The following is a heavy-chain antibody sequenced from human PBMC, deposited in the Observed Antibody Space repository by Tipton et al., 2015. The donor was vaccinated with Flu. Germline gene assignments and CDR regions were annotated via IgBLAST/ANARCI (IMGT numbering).Heavy chain of an antibody. D-gene: IGHD1-26*01. J-gene: IGHJ2*01. CDR2: ISYDGSNK. Sequence: AASGFTFSSYAMHWVRQAPGKGLEWVAVISYDGSNKYYADSVKGRFTISRDNSKNTLYLQMNSLRAEDTAVYYCARGGSDLYWYFDLWGRGTLVTVSS. CDR3: ARGGSDLYWYFDL. CDR1: GFTFSSYA. V-gene: IGHV3-30-3*01.